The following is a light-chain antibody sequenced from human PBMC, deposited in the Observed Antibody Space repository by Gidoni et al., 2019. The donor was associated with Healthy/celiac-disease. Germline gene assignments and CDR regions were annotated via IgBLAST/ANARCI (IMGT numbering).Light chain of an antibody. Sequence: QSVLTQPPSVSGAPGPRVAISCTGSSSTPGAGYDVHWYQHLPGTVPKLLIYGNSNRPSGVPDRFSGSTSGTSASLAITGLQAEDEADYYCQSYDSSLSGWVFGGGTKLTVL. CDR1: SSTPGAGYD. J-gene: IGLJ2*01. V-gene: IGLV1-40*01. CDR3: QSYDSSLSGWV. CDR2: GNS.